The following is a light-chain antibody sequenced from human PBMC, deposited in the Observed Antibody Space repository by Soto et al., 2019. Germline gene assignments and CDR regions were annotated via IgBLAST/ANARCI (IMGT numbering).Light chain of an antibody. CDR2: GQN. CDR3: AVCDDSLEGRV. J-gene: IGLJ2*01. V-gene: IGLV1-44*01. Sequence: QPVLTQPPSASGTPGQRVTISCSGSSSNIGSNTVNWYQQLQGTAPKLLIYGQNQRPAGVPDRFSGSKSGTSASLAISGLQSDDEADYYCAVCDDSLEGRVFGGGTKLTVL. CDR1: SSNIGSNT.